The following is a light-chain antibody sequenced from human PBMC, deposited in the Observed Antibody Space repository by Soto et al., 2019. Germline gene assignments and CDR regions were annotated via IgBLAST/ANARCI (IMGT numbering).Light chain of an antibody. V-gene: IGKV1-5*01. Sequence: DIQMTQSPSTLSASVGDRVSIPCPASQSISTWLAWYQQKPGTAPKVLIYHASNLQSGVPSRFSGSGSGTEFTLTISSLQPDDFATYYCQQYNSYSFGQGTKVDIK. CDR2: HAS. CDR1: QSISTW. J-gene: IGKJ1*01. CDR3: QQYNSYS.